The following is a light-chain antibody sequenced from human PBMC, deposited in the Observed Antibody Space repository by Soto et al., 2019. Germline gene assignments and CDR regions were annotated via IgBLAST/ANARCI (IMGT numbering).Light chain of an antibody. V-gene: IGLV2-14*01. J-gene: IGLJ2*01. CDR2: EVS. CDR1: SPDFGV. CDR3: SSYSSTTTL. Sequence: ALTQPASVSGSPGQSITISCSGISPDFGVSWYQHFPGKAPKLLIFEVSNRPSGVSTRFSGSKSGNMAFLTISGLQSEDEGLYHCSSYSSTTTLFGGGTKLTVL.